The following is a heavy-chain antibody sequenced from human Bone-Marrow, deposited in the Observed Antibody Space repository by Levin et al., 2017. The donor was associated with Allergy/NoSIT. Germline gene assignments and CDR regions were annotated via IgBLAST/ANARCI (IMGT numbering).Heavy chain of an antibody. V-gene: IGHV5-51*01. D-gene: IGHD6-13*01. CDR3: AGQAAGHDAFDV. Sequence: KVSCKGSGDIFSNYWVAWVRQKPGKGLEWRGIIYPDDSDTRYSPSFQGQVTTTVDKSISTASQQWNSRKASYTDMYYCAGQAAGHDAFDVWGQGTMVTVSS. J-gene: IGHJ3*01. CDR1: GDIFSNYW. CDR2: IYPDDSDT.